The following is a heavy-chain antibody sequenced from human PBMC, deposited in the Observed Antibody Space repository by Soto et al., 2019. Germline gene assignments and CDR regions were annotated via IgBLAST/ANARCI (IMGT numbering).Heavy chain of an antibody. CDR2: ISYDGSNK. CDR1: GFTFSSYG. J-gene: IGHJ4*02. V-gene: IGHV3-30*18. D-gene: IGHD3-10*01. Sequence: PGGSLRLSCAASGFTFSSYGMHWVRQAPGKGLEWVAVISYDGSNKYYADSVKGRFTISRDNSKNTLYLQMNSLRAEDTAVYYCVKDIPYYYGSGSYPDYWGQGTLVTVSS. CDR3: VKDIPYYYGSGSYPDY.